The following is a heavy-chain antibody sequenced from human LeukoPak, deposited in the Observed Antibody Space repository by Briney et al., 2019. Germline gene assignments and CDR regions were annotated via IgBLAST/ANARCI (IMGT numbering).Heavy chain of an antibody. V-gene: IGHV3-7*01. Sequence: GGSLRLSCAASGFSFSSYWMSWVRQAPGKGLEWVANIKQDEGEKYYVDSVKGRFTISRDNAKNTLYLQMNSLRAEDTAVYYCAGEASLTYMDVWRKGTTVTVSS. CDR1: GFSFSSYW. CDR3: AGEASLTYMDV. CDR2: IKQDEGEK. J-gene: IGHJ6*03.